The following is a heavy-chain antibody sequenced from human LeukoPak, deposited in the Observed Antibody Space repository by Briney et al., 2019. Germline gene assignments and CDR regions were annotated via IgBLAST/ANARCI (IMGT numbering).Heavy chain of an antibody. CDR1: GGSFSGYY. J-gene: IGHJ5*02. V-gene: IGHV4-34*01. D-gene: IGHD1-26*01. Sequence: SETLSLTCAVYGGSFSGYYWSWIRQPPGKGLEWIGEINHSGSTNYNPSLKSRVTISVDTSKNQFSLKLSSATAADTAVYYCAREVRYSGSYWGNNWFDPWGQGTLVTVSS. CDR2: INHSGST. CDR3: AREVRYSGSYWGNNWFDP.